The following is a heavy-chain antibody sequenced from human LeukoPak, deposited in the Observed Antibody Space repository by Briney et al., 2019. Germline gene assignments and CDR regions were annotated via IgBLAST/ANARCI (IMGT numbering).Heavy chain of an antibody. V-gene: IGHV3-21*01. Sequence: GGSLRLSCAASGFTFSSYSMNWVRQAPGKGLEWVSSISSSSSYIYYADSVKGRFTISRDNAKNSLYLQMSSLRAEDTAVYYCARERLVDYSFYYMDVWGKGTSVTVSS. D-gene: IGHD6-6*01. CDR1: GFTFSSYS. CDR3: ARERLVDYSFYYMDV. CDR2: ISSSSSYI. J-gene: IGHJ6*03.